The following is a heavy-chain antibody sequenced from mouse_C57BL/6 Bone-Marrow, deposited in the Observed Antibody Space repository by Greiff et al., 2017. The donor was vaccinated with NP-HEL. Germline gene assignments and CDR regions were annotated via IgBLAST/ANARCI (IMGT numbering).Heavy chain of an antibody. J-gene: IGHJ4*01. V-gene: IGHV14-4*01. Sequence: EVQLQQSGAELVRPGASVKLSCTVSGFNIKDDYMHWVKQRPEQGLEWIGWIDPENGDTEYASQFQGKATITADTSSNTAYLQLSSRTSEDTAVYYCTTGGSSPYAMDYWGQGTSVTVSS. CDR3: TTGGSSPYAMDY. CDR1: GFNIKDDY. D-gene: IGHD1-1*01. CDR2: IDPENGDT.